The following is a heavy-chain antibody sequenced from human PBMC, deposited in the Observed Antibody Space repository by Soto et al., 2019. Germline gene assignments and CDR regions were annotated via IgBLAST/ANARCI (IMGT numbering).Heavy chain of an antibody. CDR2: VSGGGGGS. CDR3: AKDQLTAGGDYYYYYGMAV. Sequence: EVVLLESGGGLVQPGGSLRLSCEASGFTFSSFAMSWVRQTPGKGLEWLSGVSGGGGGSYYADSVKGRFTISRDNSKNTLYLQMNSLRVEDTALYYCAKDQLTAGGDYYYYYGMAVWGRGTAVTASS. CDR1: GFTFSSFA. V-gene: IGHV3-23*01. J-gene: IGHJ6*02. D-gene: IGHD6-13*01.